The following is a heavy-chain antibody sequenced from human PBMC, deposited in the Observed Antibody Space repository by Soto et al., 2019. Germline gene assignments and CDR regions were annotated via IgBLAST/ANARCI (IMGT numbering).Heavy chain of an antibody. CDR3: ARDYCSSTSCYFSR. J-gene: IGHJ4*02. D-gene: IGHD2-2*01. V-gene: IGHV3-33*01. Sequence: GGSLRLSCAASGFTFSSYGMHWVRQAPGKGLEWVAVIWYDGSNKYYADSVKGRFTISRDNSKNTLYLQMNSLRAEDTAVYYCARDYCSSTSCYFSRWGQGTLVTVSS. CDR1: GFTFSSYG. CDR2: IWYDGSNK.